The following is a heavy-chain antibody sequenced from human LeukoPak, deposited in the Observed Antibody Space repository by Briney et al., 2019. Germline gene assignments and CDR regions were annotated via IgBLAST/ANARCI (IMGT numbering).Heavy chain of an antibody. CDR1: GYSMTSGYY. V-gene: IGHV4-38-2*02. J-gene: IGHJ5*02. CDR2: IYHSGNT. CDR3: ARVPGVYYDILTGYGSGWFDP. Sequence: SETLSLICTVSGYSMTSGYYWGWIRQPPGKGPEWIGTIYHSGNTYYNPSLRSRVTILVDTSKNQFSLNVRSVMAADTAVYYCARVPGVYYDILTGYGSGWFDPWGQGTLVTVSS. D-gene: IGHD3-9*01.